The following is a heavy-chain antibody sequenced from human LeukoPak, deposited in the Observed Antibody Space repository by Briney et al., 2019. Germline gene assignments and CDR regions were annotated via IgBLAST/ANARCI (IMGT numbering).Heavy chain of an antibody. CDR2: IYHSGST. Sequence: SETLSLTCAVSGGSISSSNWWSWVRQPPGKGLEWIGEIYHSGSTNYNPSLKSRVTISVDTSKNQFSLKLSSVTAADTAVYYCARSRPTVTFDYWGQGTLVTVSS. CDR1: GGSISSSNW. J-gene: IGHJ4*02. CDR3: ARSRPTVTFDY. V-gene: IGHV4-4*02. D-gene: IGHD4-11*01.